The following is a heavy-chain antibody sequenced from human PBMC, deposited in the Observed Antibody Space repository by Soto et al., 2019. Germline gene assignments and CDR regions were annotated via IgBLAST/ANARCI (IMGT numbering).Heavy chain of an antibody. D-gene: IGHD2-8*02. CDR3: ARHEGWTGPDQ. V-gene: IGHV4-4*02. CDR2: IFHDGNT. CDR1: GASLGSGWW. Sequence: XTLSLPCAVSGASLGSGWWWSWVRQPPGKGLEWIAEIFHDGNTNYSPSLKSRVTISVDKSQNQFSLNVYSLTAAYTAVYYCARHEGWTGPDQWGQGTLGTVS. J-gene: IGHJ5*02.